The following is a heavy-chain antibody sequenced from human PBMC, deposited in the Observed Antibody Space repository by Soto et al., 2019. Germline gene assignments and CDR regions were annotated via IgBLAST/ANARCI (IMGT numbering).Heavy chain of an antibody. J-gene: IGHJ3*01. Sequence: GGSLRLSCAASGFTCSYYWMHWVRQAPGKGLVWVSRIHSDGSSTTYADFVKGRFIISRDNARNTVDLQMNSVRVEDTAVYYCARGDRGAFDLWGQGTVVTVSS. D-gene: IGHD1-26*01. V-gene: IGHV3-74*01. CDR3: ARGDRGAFDL. CDR1: GFTCSYYW. CDR2: IHSDGSST.